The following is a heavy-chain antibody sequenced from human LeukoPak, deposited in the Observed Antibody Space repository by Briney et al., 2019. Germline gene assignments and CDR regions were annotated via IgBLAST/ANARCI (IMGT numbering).Heavy chain of an antibody. J-gene: IGHJ5*02. Sequence: ASVKVSCKASGYTFTSYGISWVRQAPGQGLEWMGWISAYNGNTNYAQKLQGRVTMTTDTSTSTAYMELSSLRSEDTAVYYCARDRSPRRIAAAGTGNWFDPWGQGTLVTVSS. CDR1: GYTFTSYG. V-gene: IGHV1-18*01. D-gene: IGHD6-13*01. CDR3: ARDRSPRRIAAAGTGNWFDP. CDR2: ISAYNGNT.